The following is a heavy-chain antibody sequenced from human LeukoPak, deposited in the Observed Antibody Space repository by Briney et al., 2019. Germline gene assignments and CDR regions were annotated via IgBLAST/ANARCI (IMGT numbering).Heavy chain of an antibody. CDR2: VCDSGRT. Sequence: SETLSLTCTVSGGSMSDFCWGWIRQSAGRGLEWIGRVCDSGRTFYSSALQSRVSMSADTSANQFSLKLTSVTAADTAVYYCVRHEGDYWGQGTLVTVSS. V-gene: IGHV4-4*07. CDR3: VRHEGDY. J-gene: IGHJ4*02. CDR1: GGSMSDFC.